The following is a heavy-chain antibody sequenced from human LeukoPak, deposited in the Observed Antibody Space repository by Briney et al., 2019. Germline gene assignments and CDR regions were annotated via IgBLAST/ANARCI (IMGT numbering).Heavy chain of an antibody. CDR3: ARDKMELVVVAATARSLFDY. Sequence: GGSLRLSCAASGFTFSSYEMNWVRQAPGKGLEWVSYISSSGSTIYYADSVKGRFTISRDNAKNSLYLQMNSLRAEDTAVYYCARDKMELVVVAATARSLFDYWGQGTLVTVSS. J-gene: IGHJ4*02. V-gene: IGHV3-48*03. D-gene: IGHD2-15*01. CDR1: GFTFSSYE. CDR2: ISSSGSTI.